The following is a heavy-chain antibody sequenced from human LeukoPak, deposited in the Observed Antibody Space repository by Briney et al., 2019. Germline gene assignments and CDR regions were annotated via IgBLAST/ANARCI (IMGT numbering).Heavy chain of an antibody. CDR2: IYRGEST. Sequence: PGGSLRLSCAASGFTLSSSYMSWVRQAPGKGLGWVSVIYRGESTYYTESVRGRFMISRDSSKNTLYLQMNSLRAEDTAVYYCVREIGNSGNYDWGQGTLVTVS. D-gene: IGHD1-26*01. J-gene: IGHJ4*02. CDR1: GFTLSSSY. V-gene: IGHV3-53*01. CDR3: VREIGNSGNYD.